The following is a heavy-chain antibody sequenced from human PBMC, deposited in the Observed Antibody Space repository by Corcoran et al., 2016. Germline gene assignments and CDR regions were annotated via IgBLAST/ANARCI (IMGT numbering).Heavy chain of an antibody. D-gene: IGHD2-2*01. CDR2: IWYDGRDE. CDR1: GFTFSSYG. Sequence: QVQLVESGGGVVQPGMSLRLSCAPSGFTFSSYGMHWVRQAPRRGLEWVTGIWYDGRDEYYADSVKGRFTISRDNSKNTLYLQMNSLRVEYTAVYYCARDNCGSISCFDYWGQGTLVTVSS. CDR3: ARDNCGSISCFDY. J-gene: IGHJ4*02. V-gene: IGHV3-33*01.